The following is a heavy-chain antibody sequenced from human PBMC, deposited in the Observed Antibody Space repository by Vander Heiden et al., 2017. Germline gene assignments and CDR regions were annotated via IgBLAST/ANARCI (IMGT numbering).Heavy chain of an antibody. CDR3: ARDMRGMYYYDSSGYYPLLDY. CDR2: ISYDGSNK. J-gene: IGHJ4*02. D-gene: IGHD3-22*01. Sequence: QVQLVESGGGVVQPGRSLGLSCSASGFTFSSYAMHWVGKAPGKGLEWVAVISYDGSNKYYADSVKGRFTISRDNSKNTLYLQMNSLRAEDTAVYYCARDMRGMYYYDSSGYYPLLDYWGQGTRVTVSS. CDR1: GFTFSSYA. V-gene: IGHV3-30*04.